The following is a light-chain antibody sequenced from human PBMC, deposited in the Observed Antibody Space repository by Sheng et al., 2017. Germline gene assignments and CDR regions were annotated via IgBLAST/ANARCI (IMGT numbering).Light chain of an antibody. CDR1: QSIDNY. CDR3: QKYNSAPFT. V-gene: IGKV3-11*01. CDR2: DAS. Sequence: ETVLTQSPATLSLSPGERATLSCRASQSIDNYLLWYQQKPGQAPRLLIYDASNRATGIPARFSGSGSGTDFTLTISSLQPEDVATYYCQKYNSAPFTFGGGTKVEIK. J-gene: IGKJ4*01.